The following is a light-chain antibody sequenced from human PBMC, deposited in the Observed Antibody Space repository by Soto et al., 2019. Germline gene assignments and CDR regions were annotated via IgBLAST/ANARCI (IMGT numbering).Light chain of an antibody. CDR2: GND. V-gene: IGLV1-40*01. CDR3: QSYDSSLSAAV. Sequence: QSVLTQPPSVSGAPGQRVTISCTGSSSNIGPSFDVHWYQHLPGTAPKLLIYGNDNRPSGVPDRFSGSKSGTSASLAITGLQAEDEADYYCQSYDSSLSAAVFGGGTKVTVL. J-gene: IGLJ2*01. CDR1: SSNIGPSFD.